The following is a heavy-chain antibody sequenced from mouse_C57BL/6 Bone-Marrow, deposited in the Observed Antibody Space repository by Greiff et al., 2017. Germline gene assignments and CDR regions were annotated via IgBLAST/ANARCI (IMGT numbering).Heavy chain of an antibody. Sequence: QVQLKQPGAELVKPGASVKVSCKASGYTFTSYWMHWVQQRPGQGLEWIGRIHPSASDTNYNHKFKGKATLTLDKSSSTAYLQLSSLTSEDSAVYNCARARMVSLDYWGQGTTLTVSS. CDR1: GYTFTSYW. D-gene: IGHD1-1*02. J-gene: IGHJ2*01. CDR2: IHPSASDT. V-gene: IGHV1-74*01. CDR3: ARARMVSLDY.